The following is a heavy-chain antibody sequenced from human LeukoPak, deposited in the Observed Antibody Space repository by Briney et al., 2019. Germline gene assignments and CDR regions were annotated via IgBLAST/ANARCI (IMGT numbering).Heavy chain of an antibody. CDR3: AKAVQTYYYDSSAPGGY. V-gene: IGHV3-23*01. D-gene: IGHD3-22*01. Sequence: GGSLRLSCAASGFTFSSYAMSWVRQAPGMGLEWVSAISGSGGSTYYADSVKGRFTISRDNSKNTLYLQMNSLRAEDTAVYYCAKAVQTYYYDSSAPGGYWGQGTLVTVSS. CDR2: ISGSGGST. CDR1: GFTFSSYA. J-gene: IGHJ4*02.